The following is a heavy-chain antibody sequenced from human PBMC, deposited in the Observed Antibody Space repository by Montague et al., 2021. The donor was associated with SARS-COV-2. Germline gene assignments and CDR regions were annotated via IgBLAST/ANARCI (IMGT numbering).Heavy chain of an antibody. V-gene: IGHV4-59*02. Sequence: SETQSLTYTVSGVSVKNYYWSWIRQPPGKGLEWIGYVHYSGKTKSNPSLQNPISISLDASKNQFYLSLTSVTSADAAVYYCARHHISTMYGYSWFDPWGRGTLVTVSS. CDR3: ARHHISTMYGYSWFDP. D-gene: IGHD1-14*01. CDR1: GVSVKNYY. J-gene: IGHJ5*02. CDR2: VHYSGKT.